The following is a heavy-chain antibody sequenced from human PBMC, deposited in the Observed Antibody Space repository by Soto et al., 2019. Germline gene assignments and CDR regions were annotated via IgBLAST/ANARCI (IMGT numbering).Heavy chain of an antibody. CDR2: IYSGGSA. J-gene: IGHJ2*01. Sequence: EVQLVESGGGLVQPGGSLRLSCAASGFTVSSNYMSWVRQAPGKGLEWVSVIYSGGSAYYPDSVKGRFTISRHNSKNTLYLHMNSLRAEDTAVYYCARAPSSGWSHWYFDLWGRGTLVTVSS. CDR3: ARAPSSGWSHWYFDL. D-gene: IGHD6-19*01. V-gene: IGHV3-53*04. CDR1: GFTVSSNY.